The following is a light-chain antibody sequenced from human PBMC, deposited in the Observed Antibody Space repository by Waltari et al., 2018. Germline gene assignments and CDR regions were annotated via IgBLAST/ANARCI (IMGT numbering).Light chain of an antibody. J-gene: IGKJ1*01. CDR1: QSISSY. Sequence: DIQMTQSPSSLSASVGDRVTITCRASQSISSYLNWYQQKPGKAPKLLIYAASSLQSGVPSRFSGSGSGTDFTLTISSLLPEDFATYYCQQSYSTPRTFGQGP. V-gene: IGKV1-39*01. CDR2: AAS. CDR3: QQSYSTPRT.